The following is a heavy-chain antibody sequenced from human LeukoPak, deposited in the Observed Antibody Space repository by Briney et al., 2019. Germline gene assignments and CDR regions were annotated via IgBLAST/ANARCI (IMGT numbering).Heavy chain of an antibody. CDR1: GFKFIDYY. CDR2: VDPEDGET. D-gene: IGHD1-26*01. Sequence: ASVKVSCKVSGFKFIDYYMHWVQQAPGKGLEWMGLVDPEDGETRFAEKFQGRVTITANTSTDTAYMELSSLRSEDTAVYYCATGGEPGDNTHDYYYYMDVWGKGTSVTVSS. CDR3: ATGGEPGDNTHDYYYYMDV. V-gene: IGHV1-69-2*01. J-gene: IGHJ6*03.